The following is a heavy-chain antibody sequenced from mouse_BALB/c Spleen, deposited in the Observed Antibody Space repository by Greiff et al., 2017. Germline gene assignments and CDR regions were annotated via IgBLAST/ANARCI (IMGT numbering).Heavy chain of an antibody. CDR3: AGNWDGGEYYYAMDY. D-gene: IGHD4-1*01. CDR1: GYSITSDYA. Sequence: EVKLLESGPGLVKPSQSLSLTCTVTGYSITSDYAWNWIRQFPGNKLEWMGYISYSGSTSYNPSLKSRISITRDTSKNQFFLQLNSVTTEDTATYYCAGNWDGGEYYYAMDYWGQGTSVTVSS. V-gene: IGHV3-2*02. CDR2: ISYSGST. J-gene: IGHJ4*01.